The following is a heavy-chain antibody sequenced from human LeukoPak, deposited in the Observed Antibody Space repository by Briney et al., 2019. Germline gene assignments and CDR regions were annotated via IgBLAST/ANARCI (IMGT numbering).Heavy chain of an antibody. CDR3: ANCVVMSYHDSSGYYDY. D-gene: IGHD3-22*01. Sequence: PGGSLRLSCAASGFTFSSCAMSWVRQAPGKGLEWVSAISGSGGSTYYADSVKGRFTISRDNSKNTLYLQMNSLRAEDTAVYYCANCVVMSYHDSSGYYDYWGQGTLVTVSS. V-gene: IGHV3-23*01. CDR1: GFTFSSCA. CDR2: ISGSGGST. J-gene: IGHJ4*02.